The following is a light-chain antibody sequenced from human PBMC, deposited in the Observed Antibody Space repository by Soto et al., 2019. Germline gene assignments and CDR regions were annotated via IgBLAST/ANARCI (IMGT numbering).Light chain of an antibody. CDR3: AAWDDSLNGYVV. V-gene: IGLV1-44*01. J-gene: IGLJ2*01. CDR1: RYNIGSNT. Sequence: QTVVTQPPSASGTPGQRVTISCSGSRYNIGSNTVNWYQQVPGTAPRLLIHRDHQRPSGVPDRFSGSKSGTSASLAISGLQSEDEADYYCAAWDDSLNGYVVFGGGTKLTGL. CDR2: RDH.